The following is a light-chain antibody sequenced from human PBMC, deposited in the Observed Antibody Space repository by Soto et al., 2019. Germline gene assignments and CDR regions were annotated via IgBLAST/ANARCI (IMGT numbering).Light chain of an antibody. CDR1: QSLRSS. CDR3: QQYNNWPQT. V-gene: IGKV3-15*01. J-gene: IGKJ1*01. Sequence: ETMLTQSPDTLSVSLWERATLSCRASQSLRSSLAWYQQKPGQAPRLLIYDASTRATGIPARFSGSGSGTDFTLTISGLQSEDVAVYYCQQYNNWPQTFGQGTKVDIK. CDR2: DAS.